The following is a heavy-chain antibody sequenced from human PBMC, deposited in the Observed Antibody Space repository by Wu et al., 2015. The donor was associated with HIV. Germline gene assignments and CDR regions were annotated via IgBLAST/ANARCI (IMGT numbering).Heavy chain of an antibody. D-gene: IGHD3-3*01. CDR3: ARDFWSGYYNEY. Sequence: QVQLVQSGAEVKKPGASVKVSCKASGYTFTGYYMHWVRQAPGQGLEWMGRINPHSGGTDYAQKFQGRVTMTTDTSISTAYMELSRLRYDGTAVYYCARDFWSGYYNEYWGQGTLVTVSS. CDR1: GYTFTGYY. J-gene: IGHJ4*02. V-gene: IGHV1-2*06. CDR2: INPHSGGT.